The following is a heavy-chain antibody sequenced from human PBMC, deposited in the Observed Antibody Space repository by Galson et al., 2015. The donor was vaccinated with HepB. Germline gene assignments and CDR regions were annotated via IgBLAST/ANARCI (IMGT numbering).Heavy chain of an antibody. CDR1: GGSFSAYY. CDR2: INESGAT. D-gene: IGHD3-3*01. Sequence: ETLSLTCAVYGGSFSAYYWSWIRQPPGKGLEFIGEINESGATNYNPSLNSRVTISVDTSKNQLSLKLNSVTAADTAVYYCASWRKYFEFWGGYSNPRWEYYFDYWGQGTLVTVSS. CDR3: ASWRKYFEFWGGYSNPRWEYYFDY. V-gene: IGHV4-34*01. J-gene: IGHJ4*02.